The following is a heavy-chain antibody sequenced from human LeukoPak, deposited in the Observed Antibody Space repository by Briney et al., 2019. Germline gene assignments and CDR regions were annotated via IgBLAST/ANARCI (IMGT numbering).Heavy chain of an antibody. V-gene: IGHV1-2*02. Sequence: SVNVSCKASGYSFTGYYIHWVRRAPGQGLEWMGWINPNSGGTHYAPKFQGRVTMTRDTSISTAYMELSRLRSDDTAVYYCARGPYVPFPNWYFDLWGRGTLVTVSS. CDR2: INPNSGGT. J-gene: IGHJ2*01. CDR1: GYSFTGYY. CDR3: ARGPYVPFPNWYFDL. D-gene: IGHD3-10*02.